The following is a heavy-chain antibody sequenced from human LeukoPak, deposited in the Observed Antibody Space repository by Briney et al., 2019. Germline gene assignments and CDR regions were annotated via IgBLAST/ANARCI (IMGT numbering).Heavy chain of an antibody. CDR2: INPSGGST. D-gene: IGHD1-26*01. Sequence: ASVKVSCKASGYTFTSYYMHWVRQAPGQGLEWMGIINPSGGSTSYAQKFQGRVTMTRDKSTSIVYMELSSLRSEDTAVYYCARAVGATTPSPDYWGQGTLVTVSS. CDR1: GYTFTSYY. CDR3: ARAVGATTPSPDY. V-gene: IGHV1-46*01. J-gene: IGHJ4*02.